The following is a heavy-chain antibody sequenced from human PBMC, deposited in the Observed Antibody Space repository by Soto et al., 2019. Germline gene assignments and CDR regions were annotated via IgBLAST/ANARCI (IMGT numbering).Heavy chain of an antibody. D-gene: IGHD5-12*01. CDR3: ARDGVATILDY. Sequence: EVQLVESGGGLVKPGGSLRLSCAASGFTFSSYSMNWVRQAPGKGLEWVSSISSSSSYIYYADSVKGRFTISRDNAKNSLYLQMNSLRAEETAVYCCARDGVATILDYWGQGTLVTVSS. CDR2: ISSSSSYI. CDR1: GFTFSSYS. V-gene: IGHV3-21*01. J-gene: IGHJ4*02.